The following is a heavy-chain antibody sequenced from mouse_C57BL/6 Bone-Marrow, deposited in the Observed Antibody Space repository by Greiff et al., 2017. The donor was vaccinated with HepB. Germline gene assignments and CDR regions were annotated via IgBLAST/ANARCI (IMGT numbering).Heavy chain of an antibody. CDR3: ARCSSCSYWYFDV. D-gene: IGHD1-1*01. CDR1: GYTFTSYW. CDR2: INPSNGGT. V-gene: IGHV1-53*01. J-gene: IGHJ1*03. Sequence: QVQLQQSGTELVKPGASVKLSCKASGYTFTSYWMHWVKQRPGQGLEWIGNINPSNGGTNYNEKFKSKATLTVDKSSSTAYMQLSSLTSEDSAVYYGARCSSCSYWYFDVWGTGTTVTVSS.